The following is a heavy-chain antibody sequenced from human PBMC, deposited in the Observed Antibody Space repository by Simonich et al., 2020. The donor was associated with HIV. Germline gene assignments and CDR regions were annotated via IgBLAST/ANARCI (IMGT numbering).Heavy chain of an antibody. D-gene: IGHD1-1*01. CDR2: INPNRGGT. CDR1: GSTFTGYY. CDR3: ARCVGRLERRYYYYSGMDV. Sequence: QVQLVQSGAEVKKPGASVKVSCTASGSTFTGYYMFWVRQALGQGLECMGRINPNRGGTNYAKKVQGRVTMTRETSISTAYMELSRLRTDDTAVYYCARCVGRLERRYYYYSGMDVWGQGTTVTVSS. J-gene: IGHJ6*02. V-gene: IGHV1-2*06.